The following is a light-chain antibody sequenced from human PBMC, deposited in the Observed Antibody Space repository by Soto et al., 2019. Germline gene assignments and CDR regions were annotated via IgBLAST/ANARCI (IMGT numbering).Light chain of an antibody. CDR2: GAS. J-gene: IGKJ3*01. CDR1: QSIATN. V-gene: IGKV3D-15*01. Sequence: EIVMTQSPAILSLSPGETATLSCRASQSIATNLACYQQRPGQAPRLLIYGASTRATDVPARFSGSVSGTEFILSVTRLQSEDFAVYYCQQYNSWPPLFTFGPGTTLDL. CDR3: QQYNSWPPLFT.